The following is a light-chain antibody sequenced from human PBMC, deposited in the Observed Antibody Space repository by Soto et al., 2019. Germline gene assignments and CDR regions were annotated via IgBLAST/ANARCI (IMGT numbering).Light chain of an antibody. Sequence: DIQMTQSPSSVSASVGDRVTITCRASQGIGSWLAWYQQKPGKAPELLIYTASTLQSGVPSRFSGSGSGTDFTRTVSSLQPEDFATYYCQQGNRVPYTFGQGTKLEIK. CDR3: QQGNRVPYT. CDR2: TAS. V-gene: IGKV1D-12*01. J-gene: IGKJ2*01. CDR1: QGIGSW.